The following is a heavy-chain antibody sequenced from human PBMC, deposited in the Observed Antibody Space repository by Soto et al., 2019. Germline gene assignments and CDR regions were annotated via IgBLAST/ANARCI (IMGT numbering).Heavy chain of an antibody. CDR2: IYYSGST. Sequence: PSETLSLTCTVSGGSISSSSYYWGWIRQPPGKGLEWIGSIYYSGSTYYNPSLKSRVTISVDTSKNQFSLKLSSVTAADTAVYYCARHCAPSAVAGPWGYWGQGTLVTVSS. V-gene: IGHV4-39*01. CDR3: ARHCAPSAVAGPWGY. D-gene: IGHD6-19*01. J-gene: IGHJ4*02. CDR1: GGSISSSSYY.